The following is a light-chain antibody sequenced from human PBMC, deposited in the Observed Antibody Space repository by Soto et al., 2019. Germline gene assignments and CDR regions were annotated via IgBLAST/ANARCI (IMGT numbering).Light chain of an antibody. Sequence: QSVLTQPPSVSAAPGQKVTISCSGSSSNIGNHYVSWYQQLPGTAPKLLIYDNNKRPSGIPDRFSGSKSGTSATLGITGLQSGDEADYYCGTWDSTLSAVFGGGTQLTVL. CDR1: SSNIGNHY. CDR2: DNN. V-gene: IGLV1-51*01. CDR3: GTWDSTLSAV. J-gene: IGLJ2*01.